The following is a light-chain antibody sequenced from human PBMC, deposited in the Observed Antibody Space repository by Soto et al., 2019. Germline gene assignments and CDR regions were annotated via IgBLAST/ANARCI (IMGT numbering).Light chain of an antibody. CDR2: GAS. V-gene: IGKV3-20*01. Sequence: EIVMAQSPATLSVSPGEIATLSFSASQSVGSNLAWYQQKPGQAPRLLISGASTRATGIPDRFSGSGSGTDFTLTISRLEPEDFAVYYCQQYGSSTWTFGQGTKVDIK. CDR3: QQYGSSTWT. CDR1: QSVGSN. J-gene: IGKJ1*01.